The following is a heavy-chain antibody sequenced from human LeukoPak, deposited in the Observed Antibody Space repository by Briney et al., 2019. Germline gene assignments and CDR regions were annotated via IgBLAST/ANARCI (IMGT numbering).Heavy chain of an antibody. CDR2: INHSGST. J-gene: IGHJ3*02. CDR1: GGSFSGYY. Sequence: SETLSLTCAVYGGSFSGYYWSWIRQPPGKGLEWIGEINHSGSTNYNPSLKSRVTISVDTSKNQFSLKLSSVTAADTAVYYCARRHCSSTSCPFDIWGQGTMVTVSS. D-gene: IGHD2-2*01. V-gene: IGHV4-34*01. CDR3: ARRHCSSTSCPFDI.